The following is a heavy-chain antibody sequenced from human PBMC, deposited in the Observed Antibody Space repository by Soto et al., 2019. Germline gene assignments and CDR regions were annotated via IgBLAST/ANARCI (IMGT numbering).Heavy chain of an antibody. D-gene: IGHD6-13*01. CDR1: GNSVISATYY. CDR2: IYYDGGT. CDR3: ARVLPGIAAAYDAFDV. J-gene: IGHJ3*01. V-gene: IGHV4-61*01. Sequence: SETLSLTCTVSGNSVISATYYWRWIRQPQGKGLEWIGYIYYDGGTTYNSSLKSRVTISTDTSRSQLSLQLTSATPADTAVYYCARVLPGIAAAYDAFDVWGQGTMVT.